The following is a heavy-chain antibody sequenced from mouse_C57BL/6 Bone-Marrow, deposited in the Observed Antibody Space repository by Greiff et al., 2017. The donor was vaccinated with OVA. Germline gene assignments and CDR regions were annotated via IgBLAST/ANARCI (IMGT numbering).Heavy chain of an antibody. J-gene: IGHJ1*03. Sequence: VQLQQSGPELVKPGASVKISCKASGYTFTDYYMNWVKQSHGKSLEWIGDINPNNGGTSYNQKFKGKATLTVDKSSSTAYMELRSLTSEDSAVYCCAIDCSIYWYFDVWGTGTTVTVSS. CDR1: GYTFTDYY. CDR2: INPNNGGT. CDR3: AIDCSIYWYFDV. V-gene: IGHV1-26*01. D-gene: IGHD2-5*01.